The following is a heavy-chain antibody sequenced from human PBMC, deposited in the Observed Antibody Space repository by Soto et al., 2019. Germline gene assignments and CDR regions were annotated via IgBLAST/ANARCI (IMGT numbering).Heavy chain of an antibody. J-gene: IGHJ5*02. CDR3: ARSAVDFDFWSAYQGWFDH. D-gene: IGHD3-3*01. CDR2: ISYSGTT. CDR1: GGSISSYY. V-gene: IGHV4-59*01. Sequence: XETLSLTCTVSGGSISSYYWSWIRQPPGKGLEWIGFISYSGTTNYNPSLRSRVTISIDTSQNQFSLKLSSVTAADTAVYYCARSAVDFDFWSAYQGWFDHWGQGTLVTVSS.